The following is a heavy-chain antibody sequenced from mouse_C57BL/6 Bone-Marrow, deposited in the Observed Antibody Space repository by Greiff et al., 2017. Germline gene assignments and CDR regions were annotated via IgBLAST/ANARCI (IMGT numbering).Heavy chain of an antibody. CDR2: IYPRSGNT. Sequence: VQLQQSGAELARPGASVKLSCKASCYTFTSYGISWVKQRTGQGLEWIGEIYPRSGNTYYNEKFKGKATLTADKSSSTAYMELRSLTSEDSAVYFCARGGYCYYFDYWGQGTTLTVSS. D-gene: IGHD3-2*02. CDR1: CYTFTSYG. V-gene: IGHV1-81*01. CDR3: ARGGYCYYFDY. J-gene: IGHJ2*01.